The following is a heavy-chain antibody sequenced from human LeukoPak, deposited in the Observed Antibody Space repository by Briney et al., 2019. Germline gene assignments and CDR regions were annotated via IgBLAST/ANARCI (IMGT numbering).Heavy chain of an antibody. CDR1: GGSVSSSIYY. V-gene: IGHV4-39*01. CDR3: ARQRGGSGSYYRYIVFDY. Sequence: SETLSLTCTVPGGSVSSSIYYWGWFRQPPGKGLEWIGSIYYSGSIYFNPSLKSRLTISVDTSQNQFSLRLTSVTAADTAVYYCARQRGGSGSYYRYIVFDYWGQGTLVTVSS. CDR2: IYYSGSI. D-gene: IGHD3-10*01. J-gene: IGHJ4*02.